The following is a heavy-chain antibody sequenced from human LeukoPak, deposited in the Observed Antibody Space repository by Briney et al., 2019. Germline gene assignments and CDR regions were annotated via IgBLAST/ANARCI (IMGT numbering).Heavy chain of an antibody. CDR1: GFTFSGAA. J-gene: IGHJ4*02. CDR2: IRSKSNSHAT. V-gene: IGHV3-73*01. D-gene: IGHD3-10*01. Sequence: PGGSLRLSCVASGFTFSGAAIHWVRQASGKGLEWIGHIRSKSNSHATAYAASVQGRFTISRDDSKNTAYLQMTSLKTEDTAVYYCIHYGSGSYSTDHWGQGTLVTVSA. CDR3: IHYGSGSYSTDH.